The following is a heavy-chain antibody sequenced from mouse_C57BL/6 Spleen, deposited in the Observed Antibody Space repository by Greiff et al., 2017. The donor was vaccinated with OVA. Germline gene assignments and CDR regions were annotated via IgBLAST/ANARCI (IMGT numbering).Heavy chain of an antibody. CDR1: GFTFSSYG. Sequence: EVKLMESGGDLVKPGGSLKLSCAASGFTFSSYGMSWVRQTPDKRLEWVATISSGGSYTYYPDSVKGRFTISRDNAKNTLYLQMSSLKSEDTAMYYCAREGYDPFDYWGQGTTLTVSS. CDR3: AREGYDPFDY. J-gene: IGHJ2*01. CDR2: ISSGGSYT. D-gene: IGHD2-2*01. V-gene: IGHV5-6*01.